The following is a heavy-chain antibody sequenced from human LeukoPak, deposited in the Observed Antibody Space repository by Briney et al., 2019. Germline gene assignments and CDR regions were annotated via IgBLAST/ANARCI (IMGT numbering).Heavy chain of an antibody. D-gene: IGHD2-15*01. V-gene: IGHV3-23*01. J-gene: IGHJ4*02. CDR1: GFTLSRYG. Sequence: GGTLRLSCAASGFTLSRYGMSWVRQAPGQGVEWVSGISGSGFTTYYADSVKGRFTISRDNSKNTLYLQMNSLRAEDTAVYYCAKDSAYCSGSTCYGFDYWGQGTLVTVSS. CDR2: ISGSGFTT. CDR3: AKDSAYCSGSTCYGFDY.